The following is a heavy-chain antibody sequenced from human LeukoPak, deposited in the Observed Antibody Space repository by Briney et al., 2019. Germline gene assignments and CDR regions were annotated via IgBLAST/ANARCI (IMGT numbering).Heavy chain of an antibody. J-gene: IGHJ4*02. Sequence: GGSLRLSCAASGFTFSSYVMHWVRQAPGKGLEWVAIISYDGSNEYYADSVKGRFTISRDNSKNTLYLQMNSLRAEDTAVYYCAKLTRVVAVITAYYFDYWGQGTLVTVSS. CDR2: ISYDGSNE. V-gene: IGHV3-30*04. CDR3: AKLTRVVAVITAYYFDY. D-gene: IGHD3-22*01. CDR1: GFTFSSYV.